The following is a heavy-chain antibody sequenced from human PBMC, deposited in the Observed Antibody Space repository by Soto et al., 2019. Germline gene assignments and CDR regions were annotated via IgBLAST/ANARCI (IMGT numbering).Heavy chain of an antibody. Sequence: GGSLRLSCITSGFTFSNSGMSWVRQAPGKGLDWVSGISGNGRNTYYADSVKGRFLVSRDNSGNTLFLQMSSLRAEDTAIYFCAKNGLSNSPSAIDSWGQGTLVTVS. CDR2: ISGNGRNT. D-gene: IGHD1-1*01. V-gene: IGHV3-23*01. CDR1: GFTFSNSG. J-gene: IGHJ4*02. CDR3: AKNGLSNSPSAIDS.